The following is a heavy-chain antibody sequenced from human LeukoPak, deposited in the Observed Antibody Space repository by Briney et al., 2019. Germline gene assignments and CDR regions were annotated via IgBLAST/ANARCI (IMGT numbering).Heavy chain of an antibody. V-gene: IGHV4-39*02. Sequence: PSEALSLTCTVSGGSISSSSYYWGWIRQPPGKGLEWIGSIYYSGSTYYNPSLKSRVTISVDTSKNQFSLKLSSVTAADTAVYYCATDNNWFDPWGQGTLVTVSS. J-gene: IGHJ5*02. CDR3: ATDNNWFDP. CDR1: GGSISSSSYY. CDR2: IYYSGST.